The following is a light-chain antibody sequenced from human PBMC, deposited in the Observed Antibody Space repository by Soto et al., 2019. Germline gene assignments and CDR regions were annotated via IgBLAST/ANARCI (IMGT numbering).Light chain of an antibody. CDR1: QSVSSSY. CDR3: QQYGSSPPIT. Sequence: EIVVTQSPSTLSLSPGERATLSRRASQSVSSSYLAWYQQKPGQAPRLLIYGASSRATGIPDRFSGSGSGTDFTLTISRLEPEDFAVYYCQQYGSSPPITFGQGTRLE. V-gene: IGKV3-20*01. J-gene: IGKJ5*01. CDR2: GAS.